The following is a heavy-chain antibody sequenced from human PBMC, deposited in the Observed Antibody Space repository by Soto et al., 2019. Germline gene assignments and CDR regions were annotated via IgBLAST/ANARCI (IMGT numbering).Heavy chain of an antibody. CDR3: RAYYYDSSGSIWGADAFDI. CDR1: GGSISSYY. Sequence: SETLSLTCTVSGGSISSYYWSWIRQPAGKGLEWIGRIYTSGSTNYNPSLKSRVTMSVDTSKNQFSLKLSSVTAADTAVYYCRAYYYDSSGSIWGADAFDIWGQGKMVT. V-gene: IGHV4-4*07. J-gene: IGHJ3*02. D-gene: IGHD3-22*01. CDR2: IYTSGST.